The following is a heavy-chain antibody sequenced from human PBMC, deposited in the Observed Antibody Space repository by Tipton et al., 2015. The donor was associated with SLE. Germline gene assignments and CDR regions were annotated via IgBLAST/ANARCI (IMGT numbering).Heavy chain of an antibody. CDR3: ARDAFDI. CDR1: GGSISSHY. Sequence: TLSLTCTVSGGSISSHYWSWIRQPPGKGLEWIGYIYYSGSTNYNPSLKSRVTISVDTSKNQFSLKLSSVTAADTAVYYCARDAFDIWGQGTMVTASS. CDR2: IYYSGST. J-gene: IGHJ3*02. V-gene: IGHV4-59*11.